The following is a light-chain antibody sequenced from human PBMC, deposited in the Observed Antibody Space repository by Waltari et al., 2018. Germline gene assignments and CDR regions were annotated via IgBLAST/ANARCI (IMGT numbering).Light chain of an antibody. CDR2: GPT. V-gene: IGKV3-15*01. Sequence: EIEMTQSPAIMSVSPGERVTLPCRASQKISNNFAWYQQKPGQAPRLLSYGPTPRASGIPGRFRGSGSGTESTLTIDGLQSEDFAVYYCLQYNDWPPLFTFGPGTKVEIK. J-gene: IGKJ3*01. CDR3: LQYNDWPPLFT. CDR1: QKISNN.